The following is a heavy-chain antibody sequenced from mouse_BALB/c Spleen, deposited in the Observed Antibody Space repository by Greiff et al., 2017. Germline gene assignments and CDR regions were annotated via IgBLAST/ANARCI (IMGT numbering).Heavy chain of an antibody. V-gene: IGHV1S127*01. CDR2: IDPSDSYT. D-gene: IGHD1-1*01. Sequence: QVQLQQSGAELVKPGASVKMSCKASGYTFTSYWMHWVKQRPGQGLEWIGVIDPSDSYTSYNQKFKGKATLTVDTSSSTAYMQLSSLTSEDSAVYYCTKGITTVVAPYAMDYWGQGTSVTVSS. J-gene: IGHJ4*01. CDR3: TKGITTVVAPYAMDY. CDR1: GYTFTSYW.